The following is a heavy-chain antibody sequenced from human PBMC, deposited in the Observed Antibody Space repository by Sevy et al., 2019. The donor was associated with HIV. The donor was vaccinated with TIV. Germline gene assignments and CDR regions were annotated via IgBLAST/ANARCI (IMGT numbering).Heavy chain of an antibody. CDR1: GYTFTSYY. V-gene: IGHV1-46*01. Sequence: ASVKVSCKASGYTFTSYYMHWVRQAPGQGLEWMGIINPSGGSTSYAQKFQGRVTMTRDTSTSTVYMELSSLRSEDTAVHYCARAQIALAFGKDVWGQGTTVTVSS. CDR3: ARAQIALAFGKDV. CDR2: INPSGGST. J-gene: IGHJ6*02.